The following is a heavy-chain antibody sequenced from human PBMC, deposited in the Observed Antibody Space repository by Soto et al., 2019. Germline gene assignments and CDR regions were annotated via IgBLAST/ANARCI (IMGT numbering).Heavy chain of an antibody. D-gene: IGHD3-16*01. CDR3: ARLKQDYAVA. CDR1: GSTFTSYD. Sequence: QVQLVQSGAEVKKPGASVKVSCKASGSTFTSYDINWVRLATGQGLEWMGRMNPNSGNPTYAQKFQGRVTMTRNNSISTAYMELSSLRSEDTAVYYCARLKQDYAVAWDQRTLGTVSS. CDR2: MNPNSGNP. J-gene: IGHJ5*02. V-gene: IGHV1-8*01.